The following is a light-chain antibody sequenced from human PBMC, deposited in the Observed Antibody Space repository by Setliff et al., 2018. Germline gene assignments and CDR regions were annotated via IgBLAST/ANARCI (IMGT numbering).Light chain of an antibody. V-gene: IGLV1-51*01. CDR3: GTWDSSLSTVL. Sequence: VLTQPPSMSVAPGQKVTISCSGSTSNIGSNYVSWYQHLPGTAPKLLIYENDKRPSGLPDRFSASKSGTSATLAITGLQPGDEADYYCGTWDSSLSTVLFGGGTQLTVL. CDR1: TSNIGSNY. CDR2: END. J-gene: IGLJ2*01.